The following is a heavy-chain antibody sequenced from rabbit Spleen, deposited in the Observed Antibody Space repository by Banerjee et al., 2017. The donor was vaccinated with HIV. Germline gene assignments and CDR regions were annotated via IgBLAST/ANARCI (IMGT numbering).Heavy chain of an antibody. J-gene: IGHJ4*01. CDR3: ARDTSYYSGIDL. V-gene: IGHV1S40*01. CDR1: GFSFSSSYW. D-gene: IGHD8-1*01. Sequence: QSLEESGGDLVKPGASLTLTCTASGFSFSSSYWICWVRQAPGKGLEWIAYIWPGGGIIDYANSVKGRFTISSDNAQNTVFLQMTSLTASDTATYFCARDTSYYSGIDLWGPGTLVTVS. CDR2: IWPGGGII.